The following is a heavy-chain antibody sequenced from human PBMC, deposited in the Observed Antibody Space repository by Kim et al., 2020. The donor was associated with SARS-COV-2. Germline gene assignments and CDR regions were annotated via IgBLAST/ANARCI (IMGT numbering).Heavy chain of an antibody. V-gene: IGHV4-39*01. CDR2: IYYSGST. D-gene: IGHD3-22*01. CDR1: GGSISSSSYY. J-gene: IGHJ4*02. CDR3: ARHPDYYDSSGHIV. Sequence: SETLSLTCTLSGGSISSSSYYWGWIRQPPGKGLEWIGSIYYSGSTYYNPSLKSRVTISVDTSKNQFSLKLSSVTAADTAVYYCARHPDYYDSSGHIVWGQGTLVTVSS.